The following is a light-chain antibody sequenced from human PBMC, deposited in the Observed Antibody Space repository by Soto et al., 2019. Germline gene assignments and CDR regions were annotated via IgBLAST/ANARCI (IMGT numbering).Light chain of an antibody. Sequence: QSVLTQPASVSGSPGRSITISCTGTSSDVGGYNYVSWYQQHPGKAPKLMIYDVSNRPSGVSNRFSGSKSGNTASLTISGLQAEDEADYYCSSYTSSSTLDVFGTVTKVTVL. J-gene: IGLJ1*01. CDR2: DVS. CDR1: SSDVGGYNY. CDR3: SSYTSSSTLDV. V-gene: IGLV2-14*01.